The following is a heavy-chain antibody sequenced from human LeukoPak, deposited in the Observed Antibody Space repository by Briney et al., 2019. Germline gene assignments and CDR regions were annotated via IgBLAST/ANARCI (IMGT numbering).Heavy chain of an antibody. J-gene: IGHJ4*02. CDR1: GFTVSSNY. V-gene: IGHV3-66*01. CDR2: IYSGGST. CDR3: ARGYMGYSSGCDY. D-gene: IGHD6-19*01. Sequence: QAGGSLRLSCAASGFTVSSNYMSWVRQAPGKGLEWVSVIYSGGSTYYADSVKGRFTISRDNSKNTLYLHMGSLRTDDTAVYYCARGYMGYSSGCDYWGQGILVTVAS.